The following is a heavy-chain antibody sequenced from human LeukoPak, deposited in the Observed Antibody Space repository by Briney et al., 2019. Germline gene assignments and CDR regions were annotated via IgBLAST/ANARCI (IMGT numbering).Heavy chain of an antibody. D-gene: IGHD2-2*01. CDR2: INHSGST. V-gene: IGHV4-34*01. CDR1: GRSFSSYY. J-gene: IGHJ4*02. Sequence: SETLSLTCAVYGRSFSSYYWSWIRQPPGKGLEWIGEINHSGSTNYNPSLKSRVTISVDTSKNQFSLKLSSVTAADTAVYYCASFGRGVPAAIPSYWGQGTLVTVSS. CDR3: ASFGRGVPAAIPSY.